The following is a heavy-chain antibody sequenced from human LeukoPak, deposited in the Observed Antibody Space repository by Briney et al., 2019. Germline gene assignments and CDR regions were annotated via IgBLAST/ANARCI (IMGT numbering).Heavy chain of an antibody. CDR3: ARTTIPRGYFDL. CDR2: ISYDGSNK. CDR1: GFTFSSFG. Sequence: GGSLRLSCAASGFTFSSFGMHWVRQAPGKGLEWVAVISYDGSNKYYADSVKGRFTISRDNSKNTLYLQMNSLRAEDTAVYYCARTTIPRGYFDLWGRGTLVTVSS. V-gene: IGHV3-30*03. D-gene: IGHD2-2*02. J-gene: IGHJ2*01.